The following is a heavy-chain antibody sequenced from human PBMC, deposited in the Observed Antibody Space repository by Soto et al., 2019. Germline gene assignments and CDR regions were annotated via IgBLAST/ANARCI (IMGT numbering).Heavy chain of an antibody. Sequence: QTLSLTCVITGVSVSSNSAGWSWVRQSPSRGLEWLGRTYYRSKWYYEYAVSVRGRITINPATSKNQYSLQLNSVTPEDTAVYFCARGEQYSGRIFDYWGQGTLVTVSS. CDR1: GVSVSSNSAG. D-gene: IGHD1-26*01. CDR2: TYYRSKWYY. V-gene: IGHV6-1*01. CDR3: ARGEQYSGRIFDY. J-gene: IGHJ4*01.